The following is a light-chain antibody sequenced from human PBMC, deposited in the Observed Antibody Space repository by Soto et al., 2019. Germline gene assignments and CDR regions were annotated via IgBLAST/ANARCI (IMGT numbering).Light chain of an antibody. CDR2: WAS. CDR3: QQYYSTPIT. J-gene: IGKJ5*01. CDR1: QSVLYSSNNKNY. Sequence: DIVMTQSPDSLAVSLSERATINCKSSQSVLYSSNNKNYLAWYQQKPGQPPKLLIYWASTRGSGVPDRFSGSGSGTDFTLTISSLHAEDVAVYYCQQYYSTPITLGQGTRLEIK. V-gene: IGKV4-1*01.